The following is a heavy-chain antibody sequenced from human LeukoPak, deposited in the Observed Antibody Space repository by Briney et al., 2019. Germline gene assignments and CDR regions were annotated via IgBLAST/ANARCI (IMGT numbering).Heavy chain of an antibody. V-gene: IGHV3-23*01. CDR1: GFTFNTYN. Sequence: GESLRLSCVASGFTFNTYNMNWVRQAPGKGLEWVSAISGSGGSTYYADSVKGRFTISRDNSKNTLYLQMNSLRAEDTAVYYCAKIIAVAGGDYWGQGTLVTVSS. CDR3: AKIIAVAGGDY. D-gene: IGHD6-19*01. J-gene: IGHJ4*02. CDR2: ISGSGGST.